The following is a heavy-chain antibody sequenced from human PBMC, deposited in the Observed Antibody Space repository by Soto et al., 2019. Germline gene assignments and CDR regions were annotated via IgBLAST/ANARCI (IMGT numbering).Heavy chain of an antibody. Sequence: QVQLVQSGPEVKKPGSSVKVSCKTSGYTFTHYVINWVRQAPGQGLDWMGFSTHTGNTKYAQKFEGRVAMTTDTSSSTAYMEVRSLRSDDTALYYCARSGEHPLDYLGHGTPVTVSS. CDR1: GYTFTHYV. J-gene: IGHJ4*01. CDR2: STHTGNT. CDR3: ARSGEHPLDY. D-gene: IGHD3-10*01. V-gene: IGHV1-18*01.